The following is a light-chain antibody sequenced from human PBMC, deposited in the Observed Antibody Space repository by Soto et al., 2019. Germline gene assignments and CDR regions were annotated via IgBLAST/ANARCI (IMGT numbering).Light chain of an antibody. CDR1: SSNIGAGSD. V-gene: IGLV1-40*01. Sequence: QSVLTQPPSICGAPAQRVTIFCTGSSSNIGAGSDVHWYHQLPGTAPKLLIYGNTNRPPGVPDRFSGPTSGTSASLAIAGLQNEYEGDYYCQTYVSSLSGLYVLVTGTKVT. CDR2: GNT. CDR3: QTYVSSLSGLYV. J-gene: IGLJ1*01.